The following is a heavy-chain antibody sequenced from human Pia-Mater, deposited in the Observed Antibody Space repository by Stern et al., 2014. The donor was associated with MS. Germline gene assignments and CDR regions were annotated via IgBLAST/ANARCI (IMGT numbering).Heavy chain of an antibody. CDR3: ARDGGGVDI. J-gene: IGHJ3*02. Sequence: QMQLVQSGAEVKKPGSSVKVSCKASGGTFSIYAIRWVRQAPGQGLEWVGGIIPTIGISNHAQKLQGRVTITADKSTNTGYMELSSLRSEDTALYYCARDGGGVDIWGQGTMVSVSS. CDR1: GGTFSIYA. D-gene: IGHD2-8*01. CDR2: IIPTIGIS. V-gene: IGHV1-69*17.